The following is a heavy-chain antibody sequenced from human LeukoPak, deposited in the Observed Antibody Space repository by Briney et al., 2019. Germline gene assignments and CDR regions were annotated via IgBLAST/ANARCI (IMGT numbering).Heavy chain of an antibody. V-gene: IGHV3-15*01. CDR1: GFTFSNAW. D-gene: IGHD3-22*01. J-gene: IGHJ4*02. CDR2: IKSKTDGGTT. Sequence: AGSLRLSCAASGFTFSNAWMSWVRQAPGKGLEWVGRIKSKTDGGTTDYAAPVKGRFTISRDDSKNTLYLQMNSLKTEDTAVYYCTTGDSSGYYFDYWGQGTLVTVSS. CDR3: TTGDSSGYYFDY.